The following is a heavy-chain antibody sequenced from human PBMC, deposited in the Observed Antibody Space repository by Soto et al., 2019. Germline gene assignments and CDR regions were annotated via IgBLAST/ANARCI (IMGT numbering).Heavy chain of an antibody. CDR3: AADATAWQQMVPSDY. CDR1: GFTFTSSA. D-gene: IGHD2-8*01. J-gene: IGHJ4*02. CDR2: IAVGSGYT. V-gene: IGHV1-58*01. Sequence: ASVKVSCKASGFTFTSSAFQWVRQARGQRLEWIGWIAVGSGYTNYAQRFQDRVTLTRDMSTATTYMELSRLTSEDTAIYYCAADATAWQQMVPSDYWGQGTLVTVSS.